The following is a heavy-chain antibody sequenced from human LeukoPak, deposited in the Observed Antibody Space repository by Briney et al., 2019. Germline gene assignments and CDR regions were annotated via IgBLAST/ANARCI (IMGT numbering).Heavy chain of an antibody. CDR1: GGTFSSYA. CDR2: IIPILGIA. V-gene: IGHV1-69*04. Sequence: GASVKVSCKASGGTFSSYAISWVRQAPGQVLGWMGRIIPILGIANYAQKFQGRVTITADKSTSTAYMELSSLRSEDTAVYYCAGTNGSGSYDIADYWGQGTLVTVSS. J-gene: IGHJ4*02. D-gene: IGHD3-10*01. CDR3: AGTNGSGSYDIADY.